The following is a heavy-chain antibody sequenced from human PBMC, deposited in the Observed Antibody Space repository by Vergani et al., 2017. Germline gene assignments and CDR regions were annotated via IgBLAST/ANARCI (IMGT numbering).Heavy chain of an antibody. V-gene: IGHV4-34*01. Sequence: QVQLQQWGAGLLKPSETLSLTCAVYGGSFSGYYWSWIRQPPGKGLEWIGEINHSGSTNYNPSLKSRVTISVDTSKNQFSLKLSSVTAADTAVYYCERRNWNDFLFHYYYYMDVWGKGTTVTVSS. J-gene: IGHJ6*03. CDR3: ERRNWNDFLFHYYYYMDV. CDR2: INHSGST. CDR1: GGSFSGYY. D-gene: IGHD1-1*01.